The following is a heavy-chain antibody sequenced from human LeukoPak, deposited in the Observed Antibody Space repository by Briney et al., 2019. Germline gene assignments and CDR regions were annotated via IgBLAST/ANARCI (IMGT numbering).Heavy chain of an antibody. D-gene: IGHD1-26*01. CDR1: GGSISSGSYY. V-gene: IGHV4-61*02. CDR2: IYTSGST. CDR3: ASGSYGYDDY. Sequence: SETLSLTCTVSGGSISSGSYYWSWVRQPAGKGLEWIGRIYTSGSTNYNPSLKSRVTISVDTSKNQFSLKLSSVTAADTAVYYCASGSYGYDDYWGQGTLVTVSS. J-gene: IGHJ4*02.